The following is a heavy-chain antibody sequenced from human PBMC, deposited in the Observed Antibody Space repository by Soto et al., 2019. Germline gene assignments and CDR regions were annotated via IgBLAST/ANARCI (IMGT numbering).Heavy chain of an antibody. CDR1: GGSISSGGYS. Sequence: SETLSLTCAVSGGSISSGGYSWSWIRQPPGKGLEWIGYIYHSGSTYYNPSLKSRVTISVDTSKNQFSLKLSSVTAADTAVYYCARLEDRLIRAFDIWGQGTTVTVSS. CDR2: IYHSGST. J-gene: IGHJ3*02. D-gene: IGHD1-1*01. CDR3: ARLEDRLIRAFDI. V-gene: IGHV4-30-2*01.